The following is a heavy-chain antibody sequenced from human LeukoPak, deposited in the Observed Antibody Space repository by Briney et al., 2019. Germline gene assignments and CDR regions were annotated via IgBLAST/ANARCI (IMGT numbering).Heavy chain of an antibody. CDR1: GYTFTSYY. CDR3: ARELGAITFDY. Sequence: ASVRVSCKASGYTFTSYYMHWVRQAPGQGLEWMGIINPSGGSTSYAQKFQGRVTMTRDTSTSTVYMELSSLRSEDTAVYYCARELGAITFDYWGQGTLVTVSS. V-gene: IGHV1-46*01. CDR2: INPSGGST. D-gene: IGHD1-26*01. J-gene: IGHJ4*02.